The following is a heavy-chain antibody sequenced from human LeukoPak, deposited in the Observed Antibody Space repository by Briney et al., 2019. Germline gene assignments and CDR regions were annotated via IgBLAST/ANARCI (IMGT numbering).Heavy chain of an antibody. D-gene: IGHD2-15*01. CDR1: GFTFSDYY. V-gene: IGHV3-11*01. Sequence: GGSLRLSCAASGFTFSDYYMSWIRQAPGKGLEWVSYISSSGSTIYCADSVKGRFTISRDNAKNSLYLQMNSLRAEDTAVYYCASAATTEYFQHWGQGTLVTVSS. CDR2: ISSSGSTI. J-gene: IGHJ1*01. CDR3: ASAATTEYFQH.